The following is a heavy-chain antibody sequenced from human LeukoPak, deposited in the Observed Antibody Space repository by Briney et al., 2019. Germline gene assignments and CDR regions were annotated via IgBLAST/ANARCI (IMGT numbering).Heavy chain of an antibody. V-gene: IGHV4-31*03. Sequence: SQTLSLTCTVSGGSISSGGYYWSWIRQHPGKGLEWIGYIYYSGSTNYNPSLKSRVTISVDTSKNQFSLKLSSVTAADTAVYYCARVYSSPMGNYFGFWGQGTLVTVSS. D-gene: IGHD6-13*01. CDR3: ARVYSSPMGNYFGF. CDR2: IYYSGST. CDR1: GGSISSGGYY. J-gene: IGHJ4*02.